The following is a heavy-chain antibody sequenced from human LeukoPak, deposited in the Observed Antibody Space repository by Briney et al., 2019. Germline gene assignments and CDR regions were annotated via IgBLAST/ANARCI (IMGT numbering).Heavy chain of an antibody. J-gene: IGHJ4*02. V-gene: IGHV3-48*03. CDR2: ISSSGVRI. CDR1: GFTFNSYE. CDR3: ARDLEMATIPDY. D-gene: IGHD5-24*01. Sequence: GGSLRLSCAASGFTFNSYEMNWVRQAPGKGLEWVSYISSSGVRIKYADSVKGRFTISRDNAKNTLYLQMNSLRAEDTAVYYCARDLEMATIPDYWGQGTLVTVSS.